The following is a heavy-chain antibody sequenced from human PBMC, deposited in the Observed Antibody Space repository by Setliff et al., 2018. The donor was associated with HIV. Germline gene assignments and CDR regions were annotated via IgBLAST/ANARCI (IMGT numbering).Heavy chain of an antibody. CDR1: GDTFSNYA. CDR2: IIPIFGTA. CDR3: ARDCGKDAFDI. J-gene: IGHJ3*02. Sequence: SVKVSCKASGDTFSNYAISWVRQAPGQGLEWMGGIIPIFGTASHAQKFQGRVTITRDTSASTAYMELSSLRSEDTAVYYCARDCGKDAFDIWGQGTMVTVSS. V-gene: IGHV1-69*05.